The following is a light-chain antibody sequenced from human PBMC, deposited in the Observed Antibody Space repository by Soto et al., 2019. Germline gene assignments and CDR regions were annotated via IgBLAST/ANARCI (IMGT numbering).Light chain of an antibody. CDR2: AAS. CDR3: QHANSFPLT. J-gene: IGKJ4*01. V-gene: IGKV1-12*01. CDR1: QSVSNW. Sequence: DIQMTQSPATLSASVGERGTSTCRASQSVSNWLDWYRQKPGTAPQLLIYAASSLQSGVPSRFSGSGSGTDFTLTIRSLQPEDFATYYCQHANSFPLTFGGGTKVDIK.